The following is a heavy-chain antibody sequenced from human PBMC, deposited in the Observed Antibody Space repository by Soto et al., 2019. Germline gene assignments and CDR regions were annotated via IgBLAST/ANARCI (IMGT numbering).Heavy chain of an antibody. CDR1: GFTFSDYY. CDR2: ISSSGSTI. V-gene: IGHV3-11*01. D-gene: IGHD2-2*01. J-gene: IGHJ6*02. CDR3: ASLLVVPAALYYYGMDV. Sequence: GGSLRLSCAASGFTFSDYYMSWIRQAPGKGLEWVSYISSSGSTIYYADSVKGRFTISRDNAKNPLYLQMNSLRAEDTAVYYCASLLVVPAALYYYGMDVWGQGTTVTVSS.